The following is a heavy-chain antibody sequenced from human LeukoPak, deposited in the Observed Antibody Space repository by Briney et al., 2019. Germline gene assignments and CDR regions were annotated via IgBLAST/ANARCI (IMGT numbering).Heavy chain of an antibody. CDR2: ISTYNGKT. V-gene: IGHV1-18*04. D-gene: IGHD2-2*03. CDR3: VRDDGFH. J-gene: IGHJ4*02. CDR1: GYTFTGYY. Sequence: GASVKVSCKASGYTFTGYYMHWVRQAPGQGLEWMGWISTYNGKTNYTQYFQGRVTMTTDTSTSTAYMELRSLRSDDTAVFYCVRDDGFHWGQGALVTVSS.